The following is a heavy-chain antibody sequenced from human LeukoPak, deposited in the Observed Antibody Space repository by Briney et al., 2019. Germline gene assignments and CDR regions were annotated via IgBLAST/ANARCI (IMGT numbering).Heavy chain of an antibody. J-gene: IGHJ4*02. CDR1: GYTFTSYG. Sequence: ASVKVSCKASGYTFTSYGISWVRQAPGQGLEWMGWISAYNGNTNYAQKFQGRVTMTRDMSTSTVYMELSSLRSEDTAVYYCARGEGNSYGFYFDYWGQGTLVTVSS. CDR2: ISAYNGNT. V-gene: IGHV1-18*01. CDR3: ARGEGNSYGFYFDY. D-gene: IGHD5-18*01.